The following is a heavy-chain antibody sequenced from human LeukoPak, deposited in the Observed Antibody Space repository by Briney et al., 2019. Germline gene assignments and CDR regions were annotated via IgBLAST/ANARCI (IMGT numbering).Heavy chain of an antibody. Sequence: PSHNLSLTYAVHGGSFRGYYWSWISNPPGKVPDRNGEINHSGSTNYNPSLKSRVTVSVDTSKNQFSLKLSSVTAADTAVYYCARGGDLYYYDSSGYLFYWGQGTLVTVSS. J-gene: IGHJ4*02. CDR2: INHSGST. CDR1: GGSFRGYY. CDR3: ARGGDLYYYDSSGYLFY. D-gene: IGHD3-22*01. V-gene: IGHV4-34*01.